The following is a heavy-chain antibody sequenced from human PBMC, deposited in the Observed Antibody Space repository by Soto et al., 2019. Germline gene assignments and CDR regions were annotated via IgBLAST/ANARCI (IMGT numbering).Heavy chain of an antibody. Sequence: PGGSLRLSCAASGFPFSIYAMSWVRQAPGKGLEWVSAISGSGGSTYYADSVKGRFTISRDNSKNTLYLQMNRLRAEDADVYYCAKGREFGIEANWFDPWGQGTLVTVSS. V-gene: IGHV3-23*01. CDR1: GFPFSIYA. CDR3: AKGREFGIEANWFDP. J-gene: IGHJ5*02. D-gene: IGHD3-16*01. CDR2: ISGSGGST.